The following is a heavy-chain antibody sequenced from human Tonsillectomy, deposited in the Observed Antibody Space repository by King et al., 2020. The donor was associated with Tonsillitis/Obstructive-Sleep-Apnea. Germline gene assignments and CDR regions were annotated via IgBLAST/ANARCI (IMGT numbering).Heavy chain of an antibody. J-gene: IGHJ4*02. CDR2: INAGNGNT. V-gene: IGHV1-3*01. CDR1: GYTFTSYA. D-gene: IGHD4-17*01. Sequence: QLVQSGAEVKKPGASVKVSCKASGYTFTSYAMPWVRQAPGQSLEWRGWINAGNGNTKYSQKFQGRVTITRDTSARPAYRELSSLRSEDTAVYYCARDLFYGDSYFDYWGQGTLVTVSS. CDR3: ARDLFYGDSYFDY.